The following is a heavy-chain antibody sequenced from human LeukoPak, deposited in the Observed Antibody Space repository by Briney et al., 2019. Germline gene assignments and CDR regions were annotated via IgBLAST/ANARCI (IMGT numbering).Heavy chain of an antibody. D-gene: IGHD5-12*01. CDR1: GFTFSNAW. V-gene: IGHV3-15*01. J-gene: IGHJ6*03. CDR2: IKSKTDGGTT. Sequence: PGGSLRLSCAASGFTFSNAWMSWVRQAPGKGLEWVGRIKSKTDGGTTDYAAPVKGRFTISRDDSKNTLYLQMNSLKTEDTAVYYCTTGGGYSGYWGYYYYYMDVWGKGTTVTVSS. CDR3: TTGGGYSGYWGYYYYYMDV.